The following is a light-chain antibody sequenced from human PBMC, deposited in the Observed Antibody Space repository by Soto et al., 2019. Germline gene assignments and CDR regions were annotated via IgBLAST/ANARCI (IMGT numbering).Light chain of an antibody. Sequence: EIVLTQSPGTLSLSPGERATLSCRPSQSVSNNWLAWYQQKPGQAPRHLIYGVSTRAPGIPDRFSGSASETDFTLTISRLEPEDFAVYYCQQYAYSPRTFGQGTKVEIK. CDR1: QSVSNNW. CDR2: GVS. J-gene: IGKJ1*01. CDR3: QQYAYSPRT. V-gene: IGKV3-20*01.